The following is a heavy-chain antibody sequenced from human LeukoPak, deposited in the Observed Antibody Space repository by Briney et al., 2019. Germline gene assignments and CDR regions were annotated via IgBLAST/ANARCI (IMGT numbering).Heavy chain of an antibody. CDR2: FNPSGSST. Sequence: ASVKVSCKASGYIFTGYYMHWVRQAPGQGLEWMGIFNPSGSSTTYAQKFQGRVTMTRDTSTSIVYMELSSLGSEDTAVYYCARAGENYYDFYYWGQGTLVTVSS. V-gene: IGHV1-46*01. D-gene: IGHD1-26*01. J-gene: IGHJ4*02. CDR3: ARAGENYYDFYY. CDR1: GYIFTGYY.